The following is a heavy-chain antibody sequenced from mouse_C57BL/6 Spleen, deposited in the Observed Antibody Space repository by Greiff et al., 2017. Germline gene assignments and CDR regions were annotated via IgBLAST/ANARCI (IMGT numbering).Heavy chain of an antibody. V-gene: IGHV1-69*01. CDR3: ARAGSSYGGYFDV. J-gene: IGHJ1*03. D-gene: IGHD1-1*01. Sequence: VQLQQPGAELVMPGASVKLSCKASGYTFTRYWMHWVKQRPGHGLEWIGAIDPSDRSTNYNQKFKGKSTLTVDKSSSTAYMQLSSLTSEDSAVYYCARAGSSYGGYFDVWGTGTTVTVSS. CDR1: GYTFTRYW. CDR2: IDPSDRST.